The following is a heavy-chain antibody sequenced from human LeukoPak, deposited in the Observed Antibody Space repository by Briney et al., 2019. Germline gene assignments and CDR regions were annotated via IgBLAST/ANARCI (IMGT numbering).Heavy chain of an antibody. J-gene: IGHJ4*02. CDR1: GFTFSSYA. Sequence: GGSLRLSCAASGFTFSSYAMSWVRQAPGRGQEGVSAISGSGGSTYYADSVKGRFTISRDNSKNTLYLQMNSLRAEDTAVYYCAKEGVVVVPAAPEWGQGTLVTVSS. CDR3: AKEGVVVVPAAPE. V-gene: IGHV3-23*01. CDR2: ISGSGGST. D-gene: IGHD2-2*01.